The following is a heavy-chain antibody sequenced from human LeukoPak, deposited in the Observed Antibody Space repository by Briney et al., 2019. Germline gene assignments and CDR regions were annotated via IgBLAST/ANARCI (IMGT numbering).Heavy chain of an antibody. CDR3: AREEAAGTDY. Sequence: GGSLRLSCAASGFTFSSYTMNWVRQAPGKGLEWVSSITSSSSYIYYTDSVKGRFTISRDNAKNPLYLQMNSLRAEDTAVYYCAREEAAGTDYWGQGTLVTVSS. CDR2: ITSSSSYI. V-gene: IGHV3-21*04. CDR1: GFTFSSYT. J-gene: IGHJ4*02. D-gene: IGHD6-13*01.